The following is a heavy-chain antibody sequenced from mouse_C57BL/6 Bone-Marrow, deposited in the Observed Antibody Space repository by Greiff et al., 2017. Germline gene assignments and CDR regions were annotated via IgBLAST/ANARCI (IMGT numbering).Heavy chain of an antibody. D-gene: IGHD1-1*01. V-gene: IGHV1-81*01. J-gene: IGHJ2*01. CDR2: IYPRSGNT. Sequence: VQLQQSGAELARPGASVKLSCKASGYTFTSYGISWVKQRTGQGLEWIGEIYPRSGNTYYNEKFKGKATLTADKSSSTAYMELRSLTSEDSAVYFYARGDYYGSSYHFDYWGQGTTLTVSS. CDR1: GYTFTSYG. CDR3: ARGDYYGSSYHFDY.